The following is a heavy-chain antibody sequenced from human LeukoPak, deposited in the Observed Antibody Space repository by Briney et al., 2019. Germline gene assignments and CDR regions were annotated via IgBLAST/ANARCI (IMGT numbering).Heavy chain of an antibody. J-gene: IGHJ4*02. CDR3: AKDFTMIVVVPGDFDY. CDR1: GFTFSSYA. CDR2: ISGSGGST. V-gene: IGHV3-23*01. D-gene: IGHD3-22*01. Sequence: GGSLRLSCAASGFTFSSYAMSWVRQAPGKGLEWVSAISGSGGSTYYADSVKGRFTISRDKSKNTLYLQMNSLRAEDTAVYYCAKDFTMIVVVPGDFDYWGQGTLVTVSS.